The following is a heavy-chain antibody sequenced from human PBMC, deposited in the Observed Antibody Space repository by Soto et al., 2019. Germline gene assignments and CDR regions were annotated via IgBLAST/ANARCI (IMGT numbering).Heavy chain of an antibody. CDR1: AGSLSTYY. Sequence: SETLSLTCSVSAGSLSTYYWSWIRQPPGKGLEWIGYIYYGGSANYNPSLKSRVTITVDTSKNQFSLKVSSVTAADTAVYYCAREGGGDTIAFDYWGQGALVTVSS. CDR2: IYYGGSA. V-gene: IGHV4-59*01. J-gene: IGHJ4*02. CDR3: AREGGGDTIAFDY. D-gene: IGHD2-21*02.